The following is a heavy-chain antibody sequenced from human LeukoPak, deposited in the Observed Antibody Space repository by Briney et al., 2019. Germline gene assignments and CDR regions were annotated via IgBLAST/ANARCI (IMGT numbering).Heavy chain of an antibody. V-gene: IGHV4-4*07. CDR3: ARAGYTISSYRFDY. CDR1: GASISSYW. CDR2: IYTTGRT. D-gene: IGHD3-16*02. Sequence: SETLSLTCTFSGASISSYWWSWIRQPAGKGLEFIGRIYTTGRTNYNPSLKSRVSMSVDTSKNEFSLELRSVTAADTAVYFCARAGYTISSYRFDYWGQGALVTVSS. J-gene: IGHJ4*02.